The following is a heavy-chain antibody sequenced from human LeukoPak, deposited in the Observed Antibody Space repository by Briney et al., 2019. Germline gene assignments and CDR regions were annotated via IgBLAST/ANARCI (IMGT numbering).Heavy chain of an antibody. CDR3: ARGVRGVIDLYYYYGMDV. J-gene: IGHJ6*02. V-gene: IGHV4-31*11. Sequence: PSETLSLTCAVSGGSISSGGYYWSWIRQHPGKGLEWIGYIYYSGSTYYNPSLKSRVTISVDTSKNQFSLKLSSVTAADTAVYYCARGVRGVIDLYYYYGMDVWGQGTTVTVSS. CDR2: IYYSGST. D-gene: IGHD3-10*01. CDR1: GGSISSGGYY.